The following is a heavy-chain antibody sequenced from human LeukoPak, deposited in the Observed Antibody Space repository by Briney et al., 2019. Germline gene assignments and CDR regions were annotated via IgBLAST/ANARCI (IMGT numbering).Heavy chain of an antibody. J-gene: IGHJ1*01. Sequence: GGSLRLSCAASGFTFSDYYMSWIRQAPGKGLEWVSYMSSRGSTIYYAGSVKGRFTISRDNVKNSLYLQMNSLRAEDTAVYYCARDLGDSYGPPPSFQHWGQGTLVTVSS. D-gene: IGHD5-18*01. CDR2: MSSRGSTI. V-gene: IGHV3-11*01. CDR3: ARDLGDSYGPPPSFQH. CDR1: GFTFSDYY.